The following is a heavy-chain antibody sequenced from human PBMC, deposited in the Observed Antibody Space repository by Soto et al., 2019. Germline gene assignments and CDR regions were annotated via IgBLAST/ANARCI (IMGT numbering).Heavy chain of an antibody. D-gene: IGHD3-3*01. J-gene: IGHJ5*02. CDR2: ISHDGSKK. CDR3: AKDKGPYYDFWSGQRWFDP. V-gene: IGHV3-30*18. CDR1: GLTFSAHG. Sequence: SLTMSCAASGLTFSAHGMHLVRRAPGKGPEWVAVISHDGSKKYYVESVEGRFSISRDNSKSIVHLQMNNVRTEDTAVYYCAKDKGPYYDFWSGQRWFDPWGQGTPVTVYS.